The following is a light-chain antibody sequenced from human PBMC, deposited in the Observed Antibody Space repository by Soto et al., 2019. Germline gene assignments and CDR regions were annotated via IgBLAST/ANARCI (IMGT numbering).Light chain of an antibody. Sequence: DIQMTQSPSTLSASVGDRVTITCRASQSISSWLAWYQQKPGKAPKLLIYDASSLESGVPSRFSGSGSGTEFTLTISSLQPDDFATYYCQQYNSYSLFTSGPGTKVDIK. CDR2: DAS. V-gene: IGKV1-5*01. CDR3: QQYNSYSLFT. J-gene: IGKJ3*01. CDR1: QSISSW.